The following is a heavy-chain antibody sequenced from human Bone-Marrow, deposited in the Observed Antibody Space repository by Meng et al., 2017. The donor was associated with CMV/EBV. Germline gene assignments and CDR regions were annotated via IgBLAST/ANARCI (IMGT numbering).Heavy chain of an antibody. CDR1: GGTFGSYA. CDR2: TIPLAGVT. J-gene: IGHJ4*02. CDR3: ASYHCSTTDCSTRFFNY. Sequence: VKVSCKASGGTFGSYAISWVRQAPGQGLEWMGRTIPLAGVTNYAQKFQGRVSITADIFRSTAFLELSSLRSEDTAVYYCASYHCSTTDCSTRFFNYWGQGTLVTVSS. D-gene: IGHD2-2*02. V-gene: IGHV1-69*10.